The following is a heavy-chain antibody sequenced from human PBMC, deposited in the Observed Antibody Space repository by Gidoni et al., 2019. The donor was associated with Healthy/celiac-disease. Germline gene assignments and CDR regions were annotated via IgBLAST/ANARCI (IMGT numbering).Heavy chain of an antibody. CDR3: ARGHELLWFGEFPQDWFDP. CDR1: GSTFTGYY. J-gene: IGHJ5*02. Sequence: QVQLVQSGAEVKKPGASVKVSCKASGSTFTGYYMHWVRQAPGQGLEWMGWINPNSGGTNYAQKFQGRVTMTRDTSISTAYMELSRLRSDDTAVYYCARGHELLWFGEFPQDWFDPWGQGTLVTVSS. V-gene: IGHV1-2*02. D-gene: IGHD3-10*01. CDR2: INPNSGGT.